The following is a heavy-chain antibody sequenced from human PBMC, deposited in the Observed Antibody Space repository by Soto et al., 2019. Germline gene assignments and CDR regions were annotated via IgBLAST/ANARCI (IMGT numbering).Heavy chain of an antibody. CDR3: ARDRQAAARYCSSTSCYLAYYYYYGMDV. J-gene: IGHJ6*02. CDR1: GGTFSSYA. Sequence: SVKVSCKASGGTFSSYAISWVRQAPGQGLEWMGGIIPIFGTANYAQKFQGRVTMTRDTSTSTVYMELSSLRSEDTAVYYCARDRQAAARYCSSTSCYLAYYYYYGMDVWGQGTTVTVSS. CDR2: IIPIFGTA. V-gene: IGHV1-69*05. D-gene: IGHD2-2*01.